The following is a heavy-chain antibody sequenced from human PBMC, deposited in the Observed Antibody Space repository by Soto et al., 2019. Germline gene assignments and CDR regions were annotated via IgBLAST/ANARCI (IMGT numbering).Heavy chain of an antibody. CDR1: GFSFSSYG. J-gene: IGHJ3*02. D-gene: IGHD3-22*01. CDR2: IWYDGSNE. V-gene: IGHV3-33*01. Sequence: QVQLVESGGGVVQPGKSLRLSCAASGFSFSSYGMHWVRQAPGKGLAWVAVIWYDGSNEDYADTVQGRFAISRDNSKDTLYLQMNSLRADDTAVYYCARDRDYYDNSGYALDIWGQGTVVNVSS. CDR3: ARDRDYYDNSGYALDI.